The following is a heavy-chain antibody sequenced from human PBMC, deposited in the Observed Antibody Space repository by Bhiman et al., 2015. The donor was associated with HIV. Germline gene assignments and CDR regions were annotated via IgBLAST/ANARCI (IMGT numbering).Heavy chain of an antibody. J-gene: IGHJ5*02. Sequence: QVQLVESGGGLVKPGGSLRLSCAVSGFTFSDHYMNWIRQAPGKGLEWVSYISSRSRNIFYADSVKGRFTISRDNAKNSLYLQMNSLRAEDTAVYYCARGGYSSSQHPPLGCGWFDPWGQGTLVTVSS. CDR1: GFTFSDHY. V-gene: IGHV3-11*04. CDR2: ISSRSRNI. CDR3: ARGGYSSSQHPPLGCGWFDP. D-gene: IGHD6-13*01.